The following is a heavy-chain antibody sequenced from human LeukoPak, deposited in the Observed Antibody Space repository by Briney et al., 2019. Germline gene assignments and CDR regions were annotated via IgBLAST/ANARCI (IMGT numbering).Heavy chain of an antibody. J-gene: IGHJ6*03. V-gene: IGHV1-8*01. CDR2: MNPNSGST. CDR1: GYTFTSYD. D-gene: IGHD3-16*01. Sequence: ASVKVSCRASGYTFTSYDIKWVRQATGQGLEWMGRMNPNSGSTDYAQKFQGRVTMTRNTSISTAYMELSSLTSEDTAMYYCARRGKGLGYYMDVWGKGTTVTISS. CDR3: ARRGKGLGYYMDV.